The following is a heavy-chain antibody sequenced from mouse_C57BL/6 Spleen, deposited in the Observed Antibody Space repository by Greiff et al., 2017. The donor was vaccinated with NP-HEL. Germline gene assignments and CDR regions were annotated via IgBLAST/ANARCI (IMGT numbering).Heavy chain of an antibody. CDR1: GYTFTSYW. CDR2: IDPSDSET. J-gene: IGHJ2*01. CDR3: ARLSIYYGNYFDY. V-gene: IGHV1-52*01. D-gene: IGHD2-1*01. Sequence: QVQLQQSGAELVRPGSSVKLSCKASGYTFTSYWMHWVKQRPIQGLEWIGNIDPSDSETHYNQKYKDKATLTVDKSSSTAYMQLSSLTSEDSAVYYCARLSIYYGNYFDYWGQGTTLTVSS.